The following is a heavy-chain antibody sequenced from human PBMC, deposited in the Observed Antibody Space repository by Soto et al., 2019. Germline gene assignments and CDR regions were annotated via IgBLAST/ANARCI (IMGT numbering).Heavy chain of an antibody. CDR1: GFTFSSHA. CDR3: AKRRGAGGHFDY. D-gene: IGHD2-15*01. J-gene: IGHJ4*02. Sequence: ESGGGLVQPEGSLRLSCAASGFTFSSHAMGWVRQGPGKGLEWGAVVSIGGSTHYADSVRGRFTISRDNSKNTLSLQMNSLTAEDTAVYCCAKRRGAGGHFDYWGQGALVTVSS. CDR2: VSIGGST. V-gene: IGHV3-23*01.